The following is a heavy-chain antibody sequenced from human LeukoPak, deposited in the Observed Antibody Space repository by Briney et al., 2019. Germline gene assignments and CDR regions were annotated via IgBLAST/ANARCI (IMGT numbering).Heavy chain of an antibody. CDR2: ISAYNGNT. CDR1: GYTFTSYG. CDR3: ARDGYCTNGVCWRGYYYYYGMDV. V-gene: IGHV1-18*01. J-gene: IGHJ6*02. Sequence: GSSVKVSCKASGYTFTSYGISWVRQAPGQGLEWMGWISAYNGNTNYAQKLQGRVTMTTDTSTSAAYMELRSLRSDDTAVYYCARDGYCTNGVCWRGYYYYYGMDVWGQGTTVTVSS. D-gene: IGHD2-8*01.